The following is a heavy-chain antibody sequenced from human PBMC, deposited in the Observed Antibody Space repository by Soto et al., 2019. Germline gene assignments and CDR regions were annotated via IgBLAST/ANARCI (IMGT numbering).Heavy chain of an antibody. J-gene: IGHJ4*02. CDR3: AKEYSTSFDY. Sequence: GGSLRLSCAASGFSFSNYAMNWVRQAPGKGLEWVSAISAGGSNTNYADSVKGQFTISSDNSKNTLYLQMNGLRADDTAVYYCAKEYSTSFDYWGQGTPVTVS. V-gene: IGHV3-23*01. D-gene: IGHD6-6*01. CDR2: ISAGGSNT. CDR1: GFSFSNYA.